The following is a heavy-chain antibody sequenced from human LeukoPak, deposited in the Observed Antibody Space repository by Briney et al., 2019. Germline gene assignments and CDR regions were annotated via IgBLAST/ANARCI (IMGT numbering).Heavy chain of an antibody. J-gene: IGHJ3*02. D-gene: IGHD4-17*01. Sequence: PGGSLRLSCAASGFTFSSYWMSWVRQAPGKGLEWVSIIESGGNTYYADSVKGRFTISRDNSKSTVFLQMNSLRAEDTAFYYCAKRVGYGYGIDIWGPGTMVTVSS. CDR3: AKRVGYGYGIDI. CDR1: GFTFSSYW. CDR2: IESGGNT. V-gene: IGHV3-53*01.